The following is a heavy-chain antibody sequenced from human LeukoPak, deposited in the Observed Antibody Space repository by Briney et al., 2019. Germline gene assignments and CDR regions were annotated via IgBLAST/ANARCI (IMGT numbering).Heavy chain of an antibody. CDR2: IHYSGST. V-gene: IGHV4-39*01. J-gene: IGHJ6*03. CDR1: GGSISSSRYY. Sequence: SETLSLTCTVSGGSISSSRYYWGWIRQPPGKGLEWIGSIHYSGSTYYNPSLKSRVTISVDTSKNQFSLKLSSVTAADTAVYYCARPLYYYYYTDVWGKGTTVTVSS. CDR3: ARPLYYYYYTDV.